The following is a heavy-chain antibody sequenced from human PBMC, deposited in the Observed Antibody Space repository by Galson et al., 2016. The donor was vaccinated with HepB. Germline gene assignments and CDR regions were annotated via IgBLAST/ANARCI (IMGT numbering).Heavy chain of an antibody. D-gene: IGHD5-24*01. CDR2: IDWEDDK. J-gene: IGHJ4*02. V-gene: IGHV2-70*01. CDR3: ARINRHGYNNYYFDY. CDR1: GFSLSTSGMC. Sequence: PALVKPTQTLTLTCTFSGFSLSTSGMCVSWIRQPPGKALEWLAFIDWEDDKYYNISLRTRLTISKDTSKNQVVLTMTDIAPGDTARYYCARINRHGYNNYYFDYWGQGTLVSVTS.